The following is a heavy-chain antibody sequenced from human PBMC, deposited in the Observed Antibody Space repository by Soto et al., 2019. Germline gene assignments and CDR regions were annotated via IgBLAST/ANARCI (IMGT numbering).Heavy chain of an antibody. CDR3: ARESDSGSLGAFDI. D-gene: IGHD1-26*01. Sequence: ASVKVSCKASGYTFTGYYMHWVRQAPGQGLEWMGWINPNSGGTNYAQKFQGWVTMTRNTSISTAYMELSRLRSDDTAVYYCARESDSGSLGAFDILGQGTMVTVSS. CDR2: INPNSGGT. J-gene: IGHJ3*02. CDR1: GYTFTGYY. V-gene: IGHV1-2*04.